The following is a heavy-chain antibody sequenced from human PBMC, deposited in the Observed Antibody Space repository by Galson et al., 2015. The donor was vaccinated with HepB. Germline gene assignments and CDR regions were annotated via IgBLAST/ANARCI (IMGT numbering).Heavy chain of an antibody. J-gene: IGHJ5*02. D-gene: IGHD3-22*01. CDR3: ARGSDDSSGYYYEENWFDP. CDR1: GYTFTSYD. V-gene: IGHV1-8*01. Sequence: SVKVSCKASGYTFTSYDINWVRQATGQGLEWMGWMNPNSGNTGYAQKFQGRVTMTRNTSISTAYMELSSLRSEDTAVYYCARGSDDSSGYYYEENWFDPWGQGTLVTVSS. CDR2: MNPNSGNT.